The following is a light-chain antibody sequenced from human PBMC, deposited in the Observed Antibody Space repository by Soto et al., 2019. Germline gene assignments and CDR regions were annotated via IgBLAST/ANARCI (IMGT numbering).Light chain of an antibody. CDR3: FSFSGG. CDR1: NSDVDAYNY. J-gene: IGLJ2*01. V-gene: IGLV2-11*01. CDR2: DVN. Sequence: QSALTQPRSVSGSPGQSVTISCAGTNSDVDAYNYVSWYQQHPGKAPKLIIYDVNKRPSGVPDRFSGFKSGNTASLNIYGLQTEDEADYYCFSFSGGIGGGTKLTVL.